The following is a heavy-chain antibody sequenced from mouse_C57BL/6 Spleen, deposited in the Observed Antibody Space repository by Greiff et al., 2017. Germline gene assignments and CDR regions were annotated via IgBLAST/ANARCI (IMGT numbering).Heavy chain of an antibody. CDR1: GYTFTSYW. J-gene: IGHJ4*01. Sequence: QVQLQQSGAELVKPGASVKMSCKASGYTFTSYWITWVKQRPGQGLEWIGDIYPGSGSTNYNEKFKSKATLTVDTSSSTAYMQLSSLTSEDSAVYYCARGDSSGFAMDYWGQGTSVTVSS. CDR2: IYPGSGST. CDR3: ARGDSSGFAMDY. D-gene: IGHD3-2*02. V-gene: IGHV1-55*01.